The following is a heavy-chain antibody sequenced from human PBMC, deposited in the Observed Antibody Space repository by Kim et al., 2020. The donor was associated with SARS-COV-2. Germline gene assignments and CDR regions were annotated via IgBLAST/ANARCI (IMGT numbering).Heavy chain of an antibody. Sequence: SGPTLVNPTQTLTLTCTFSGFSLSTSGMCVSWIRQSPGKALEWLARIDWDDDRYYNTSLKTRLTISKDTSKNQVVLIMTNMVPVDTATYYCARLRGTGTTRSQSYRYYMDVWGKGTMVTVSS. V-gene: IGHV2-70*11. CDR2: IDWDDDR. D-gene: IGHD1-7*01. CDR1: GFSLSTSGMC. J-gene: IGHJ6*03. CDR3: ARLRGTGTTRSQSYRYYMDV.